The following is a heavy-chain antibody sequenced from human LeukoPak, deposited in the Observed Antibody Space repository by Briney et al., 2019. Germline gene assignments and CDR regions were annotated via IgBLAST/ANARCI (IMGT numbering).Heavy chain of an antibody. D-gene: IGHD3-9*01. V-gene: IGHV1-2*02. J-gene: IGHJ4*02. CDR2: INPNSGGT. Sequence: ASVKVSCKASGYTFTGYYMHWVRQAPGQGLEWMGWINPNSGGTNYAQKFQGRVTMTRDTSISTAYMELSRLRSDDTAVYYCATPDYPDILTGYHYWGQGTLVTVSS. CDR3: ATPDYPDILTGYHY. CDR1: GYTFTGYY.